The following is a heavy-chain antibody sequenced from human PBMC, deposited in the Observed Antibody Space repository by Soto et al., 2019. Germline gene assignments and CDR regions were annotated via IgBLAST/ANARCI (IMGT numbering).Heavy chain of an antibody. Sequence: VSGPTLVNPTQTLTLTCTFSGFSLSTSGMCVSWIRQPPGKALEWLALIDWDDDKYYSTSLKTRLTISKDTSKNQVVLTMTNMEPVDTATYYCARMGNYYDSSGYYYFDYWGQGTLVTVSS. CDR3: ARMGNYYDSSGYYYFDY. CDR2: IDWDDDK. CDR1: GFSLSTSGMC. V-gene: IGHV2-70*01. J-gene: IGHJ4*02. D-gene: IGHD3-22*01.